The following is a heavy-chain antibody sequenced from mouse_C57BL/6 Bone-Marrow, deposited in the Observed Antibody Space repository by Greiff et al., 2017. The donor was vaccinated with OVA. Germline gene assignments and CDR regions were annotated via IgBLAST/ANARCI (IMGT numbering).Heavy chain of an antibody. Sequence: VQLVESGPGLVAPSQSLSITCTVSGFSFTSYGVHWVRQPPGKGLEWLVVIWSDGSTTYNSALKSRLSISKDNSKSQVFLKMNSLQTDDTAMYYCARHPSYYYGSSLYAMDYWGQGTSVTVSS. V-gene: IGHV2-6-1*01. J-gene: IGHJ4*01. CDR2: IWSDGST. CDR1: GFSFTSYG. CDR3: ARHPSYYYGSSLYAMDY. D-gene: IGHD1-1*01.